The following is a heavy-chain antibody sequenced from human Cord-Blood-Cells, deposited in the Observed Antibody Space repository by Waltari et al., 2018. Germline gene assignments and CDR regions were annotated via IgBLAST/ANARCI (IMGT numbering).Heavy chain of an antibody. CDR3: ARREGTAIY. V-gene: IGHV4-39*01. J-gene: IGHJ4*02. CDR2: IYYSGVT. Sequence: QLQLQESGPGLVKPSETLSLTCTVSGGSISSSSYYWGWIRQPPGKGLEWIGSIYYSGVTYHNPSLKGRVTISVDTSKNQFSLKLSSVTAADTAVYYCARREGTAIYWGQGTLVTVSS. D-gene: IGHD1-26*01. CDR1: GGSISSSSYY.